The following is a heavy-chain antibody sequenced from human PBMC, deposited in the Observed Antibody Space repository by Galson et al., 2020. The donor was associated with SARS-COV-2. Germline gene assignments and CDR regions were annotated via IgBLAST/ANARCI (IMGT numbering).Heavy chain of an antibody. Sequence: GESLKISCAASGFTFSNAWMSWVRQAPGKGLEWVGRIKSKTDGGTTDYAAPVKGRFTISRDDSKNTLYLQMNSLKTEDTAVYYCTTAMIVVVITNSEDAGFDYWGQGTLVTVSS. V-gene: IGHV3-15*01. CDR2: IKSKTDGGTT. J-gene: IGHJ4*02. CDR1: GFTFSNAW. CDR3: TTAMIVVVITNSEDAGFDY. D-gene: IGHD3-22*01.